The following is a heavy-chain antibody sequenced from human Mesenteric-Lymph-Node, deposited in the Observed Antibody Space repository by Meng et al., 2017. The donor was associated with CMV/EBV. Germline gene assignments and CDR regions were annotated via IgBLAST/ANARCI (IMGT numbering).Heavy chain of an antibody. CDR3: ARDSYGMDV. CDR1: GFTFDDYG. CDR2: INWNGGST. J-gene: IGHJ6*02. V-gene: IGHV3-20*04. Sequence: GESLKISCAASGFTFDDYGMSWVRQAPGKGLEWVSGINWNGGSTGYADSVKGRFTISRDNAKNSLYLEMNSLRVDDTAVYYCARDSYGMDVWGQGTTVTVSS.